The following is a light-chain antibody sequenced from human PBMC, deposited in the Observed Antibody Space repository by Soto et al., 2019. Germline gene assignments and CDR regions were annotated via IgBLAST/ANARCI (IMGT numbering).Light chain of an antibody. CDR2: DAS. CDR1: QNINNY. Sequence: DIQTTQHKSSLSASVGDRVTITCQASQNINNYLNWYQQKPGRAPKLLIYDASNLEAGVPSRFRGSGSGTDFTFTISRLQPEDIATYYCQQDENLPTFGQGTRLEIK. J-gene: IGKJ5*01. CDR3: QQDENLPT. V-gene: IGKV1-33*01.